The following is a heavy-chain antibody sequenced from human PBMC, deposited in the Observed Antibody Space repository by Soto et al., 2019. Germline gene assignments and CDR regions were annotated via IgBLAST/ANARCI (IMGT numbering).Heavy chain of an antibody. CDR3: ARIRGYWYGLDV. V-gene: IGHV3-23*01. J-gene: IGHJ6*02. Sequence: XASLRLSCAASGFPLSTYGMTWVRQAPGKGLEWVSAITGTGGNTYYVDSVKGRFTSSRDNSKNMLYLQVNSLRAEDTAVYYCARIRGYWYGLDVWGQGTTVTVSS. CDR2: ITGTGGNT. CDR1: GFPLSTYG.